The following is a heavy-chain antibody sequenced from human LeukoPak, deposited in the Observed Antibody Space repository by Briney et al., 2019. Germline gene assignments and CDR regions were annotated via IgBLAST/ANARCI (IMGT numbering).Heavy chain of an antibody. CDR3: ARDSAGNDY. J-gene: IGHJ4*02. CDR2: IKQDGSEK. Sequence: GGSLRLSCAASGFTFSTYWMSWVRQAPGKGLEWVANIKQDGSEKYYIDSVKSRFTISRDNAKNSLYLQMNSLRAEDTAMYYCARDSAGNDYWGQGTLVTVSS. V-gene: IGHV3-7*01. D-gene: IGHD6-13*01. CDR1: GFTFSTYW.